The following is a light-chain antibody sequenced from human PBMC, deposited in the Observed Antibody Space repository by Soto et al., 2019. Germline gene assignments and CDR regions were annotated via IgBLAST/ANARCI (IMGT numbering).Light chain of an antibody. CDR1: QGISTH. CDR3: QQNYKTTWT. Sequence: DIQMTQSPSSLSASVGDRVTITCRASQGISTHLNWYQQKPGKAPKLLIYAASSLQSGVPSRFSGSGSETDFTLTISSLQPEDFATYSCQQNYKTTWTFGQGTKVEIK. V-gene: IGKV1-39*01. J-gene: IGKJ1*01. CDR2: AAS.